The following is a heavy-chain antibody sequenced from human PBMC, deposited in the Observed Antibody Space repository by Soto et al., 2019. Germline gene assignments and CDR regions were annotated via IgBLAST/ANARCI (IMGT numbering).Heavy chain of an antibody. D-gene: IGHD5-18*01. CDR3: ATQTDTAMVVGMDV. V-gene: IGHV4-39*01. Sequence: PSETLSLTCTVSGGSISSSSYYWGWIRQPPGKGLEWIGSIYYSGSTYYNPSLKSRVTISVDTSKNQFSLKLSSVTAADTAVYYCATQTDTAMVVGMDVWGQGTTVTVSS. CDR2: IYYSGST. J-gene: IGHJ6*02. CDR1: GGSISSSSYY.